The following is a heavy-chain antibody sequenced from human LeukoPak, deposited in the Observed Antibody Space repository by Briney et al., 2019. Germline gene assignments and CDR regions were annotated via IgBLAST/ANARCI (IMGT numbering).Heavy chain of an antibody. D-gene: IGHD2-21*02. J-gene: IGHJ6*02. Sequence: RSLRLSCAASGFTFSSYGMQWVRQAPGKGLEWVAVISYDGSNKYYADSVKGRFTISRDNSKNTLYLQMNSLRAEDTAVYYCAKDIAYCGGDCYSGYYGMDVWGQGTTVTVSS. CDR1: GFTFSSYG. V-gene: IGHV3-30*18. CDR2: ISYDGSNK. CDR3: AKDIAYCGGDCYSGYYGMDV.